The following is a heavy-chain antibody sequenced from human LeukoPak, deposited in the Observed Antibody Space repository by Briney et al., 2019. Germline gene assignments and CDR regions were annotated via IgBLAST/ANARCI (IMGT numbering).Heavy chain of an antibody. CDR1: GFTFSSYG. CDR2: IWYDGSNK. V-gene: IGHV3-33*01. CDR3: ARGVVPAAYYFDY. J-gene: IGHJ4*02. Sequence: GRSLRLSCAASGFTFSSYGMHWVCQAPGKGLEWVAVIWYDGSNKYYADSVKGRFTISRDNSKNTLYLQMNSLRAEDTAVYYCARGVVPAAYYFDYWGQGTLVTVSS. D-gene: IGHD2-2*01.